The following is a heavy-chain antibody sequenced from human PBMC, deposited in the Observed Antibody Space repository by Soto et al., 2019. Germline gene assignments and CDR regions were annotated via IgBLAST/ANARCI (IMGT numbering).Heavy chain of an antibody. CDR3: ARRGTFCTLNWFNP. CDR2: MNPGSGDT. Sequence: ASVKVSCKASGYSFTNNDVSWVRQATGQGLEWMGWMNPGSGDTGYAQKFQGRVTMTRDISIATAYMELSSLRSDDTAIYYCARRGTFCTLNWFNPWGQGTLVSV. V-gene: IGHV1-8*01. D-gene: IGHD1-1*01. CDR1: GYSFTNND. J-gene: IGHJ5*02.